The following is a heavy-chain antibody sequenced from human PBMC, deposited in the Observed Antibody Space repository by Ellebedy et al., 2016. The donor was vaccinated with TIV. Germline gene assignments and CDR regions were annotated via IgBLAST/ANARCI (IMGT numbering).Heavy chain of an antibody. CDR1: GGSISSGDYY. Sequence: MPSETLSLTCTVSGGSISSGDYYWSWIRQPPGKGLEWIGYIYNRGSTYYNSSLKSRVTISVDTSKNQFSLKLSSVTAADTAVYYCAKVGGDLNWFDPWGQGTLVTVSS. CDR3: AKVGGDLNWFDP. J-gene: IGHJ5*02. D-gene: IGHD2-21*02. CDR2: IYNRGST. V-gene: IGHV4-30-4*01.